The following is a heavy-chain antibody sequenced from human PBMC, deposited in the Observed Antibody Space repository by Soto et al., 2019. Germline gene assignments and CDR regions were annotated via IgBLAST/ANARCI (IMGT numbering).Heavy chain of an antibody. Sequence: SETLSLTCTVSGGSISSYYWSWIRQTPGKGLEWIGYIYYSGSTSYNPSVKSRVTMAVDTSKNQFSLKLSSVTAADTAVYYCTRGTLIEVFDYWGQGTLVTVSS. CDR2: IYYSGST. CDR3: TRGTLIEVFDY. CDR1: GGSISSYY. D-gene: IGHD2-21*01. J-gene: IGHJ4*02. V-gene: IGHV4-59*08.